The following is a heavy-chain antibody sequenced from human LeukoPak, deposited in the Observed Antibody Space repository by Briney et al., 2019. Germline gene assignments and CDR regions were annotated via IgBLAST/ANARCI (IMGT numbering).Heavy chain of an antibody. V-gene: IGHV3-73*01. J-gene: IGHJ4*02. D-gene: IGHD2-21*01. Sequence: GGSLRLSCAASGFTFSGSAMHWVRQASGKGLEWVGRIRSKANSYATAYAASVKGRFTISRDDSKNTAYLQMNSLKTEDTAVYYCTRRASMVVPFDYWGQGTLVTVSS. CDR3: TRRASMVVPFDY. CDR1: GFTFSGSA. CDR2: IRSKANSYAT.